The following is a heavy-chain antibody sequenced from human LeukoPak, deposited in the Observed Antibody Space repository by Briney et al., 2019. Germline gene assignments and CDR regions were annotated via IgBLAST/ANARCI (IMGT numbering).Heavy chain of an antibody. V-gene: IGHV4-4*09. J-gene: IGHJ6*03. CDR1: GGSISSYY. CDR2: IYTSGST. D-gene: IGHD2-2*01. CDR3: ARLRGWADQLHYYYYMDV. Sequence: SETLSLTCTVSGGSISSYYWSWIRQPPGKGLEWIGYIYTSGSTNYNPSLKSRVTISVDTSKNQFSLKLSSVTAADTAVYYCARLRGWADQLHYYYYMDVRGKGTTVTISS.